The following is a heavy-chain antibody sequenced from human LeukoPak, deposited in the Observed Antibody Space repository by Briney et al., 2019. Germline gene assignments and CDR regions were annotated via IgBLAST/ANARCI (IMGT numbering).Heavy chain of an antibody. V-gene: IGHV4-34*01. D-gene: IGHD3-3*01. CDR1: GGSFSGYY. Sequence: SETLSLTCAVYGGSFSGYYWSWIRQPPGKGLEWIGEINHSGSTNYNPSLKSRVTISVDTSKNQFSLKLSSVTAADTAVYYCARVNYDFWSGYNYYFDYWGQGTLVTVSS. CDR3: ARVNYDFWSGYNYYFDY. CDR2: INHSGST. J-gene: IGHJ4*02.